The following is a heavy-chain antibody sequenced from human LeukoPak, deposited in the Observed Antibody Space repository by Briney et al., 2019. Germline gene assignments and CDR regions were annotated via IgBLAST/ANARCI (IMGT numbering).Heavy chain of an antibody. V-gene: IGHV3-20*04. CDR3: ARDLRGGEAY. J-gene: IGHJ4*02. CDR2: INWNGGST. D-gene: IGHD2-15*01. Sequence: GGSLRLSCAASGFTFSSYSMNWVRQAPGKGLEWVSGINWNGGSTGYADSVKGRFTISRDNAKNSLYLQMNSLRAEDTALYYCARDLRGGEAYWGQGTLVTVSS. CDR1: GFTFSSYS.